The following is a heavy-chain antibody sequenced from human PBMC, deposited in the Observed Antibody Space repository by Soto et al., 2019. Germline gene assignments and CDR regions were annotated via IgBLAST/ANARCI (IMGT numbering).Heavy chain of an antibody. CDR1: GYTFTGYF. V-gene: IGHV1-2*04. D-gene: IGHD3-10*01. CDR3: ARGPPALWNGGFDY. J-gene: IGHJ4*02. Sequence: ASVKVSCKASGYTFTGYFIHWVRQAPGHGLEWMGWINPNSAGTNYAQKFQGWVTMTRDTSISTAYMELSRLISDDTAVYCCARGPPALWNGGFDYWGQGTLVTVSS. CDR2: INPNSAGT.